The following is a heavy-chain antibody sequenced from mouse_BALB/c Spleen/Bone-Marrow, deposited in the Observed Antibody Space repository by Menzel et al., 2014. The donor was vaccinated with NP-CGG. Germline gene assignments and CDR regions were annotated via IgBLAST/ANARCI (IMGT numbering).Heavy chain of an antibody. CDR2: IYPVNVHA. J-gene: IGHJ4*01. CDR1: GYTFTNYY. Sequence: VQLVESGPELVKPGASVRISCKASGYTFTNYYIHWVKQRPGQGLEWIGWIYPVNVHANFNEKFRGKATLTADKSSSTAYMQLSSLTSGDSAVYFCARWLLPYYAMDYWGQGTSVSVSS. D-gene: IGHD2-3*01. CDR3: ARWLLPYYAMDY. V-gene: IGHV1S56*01.